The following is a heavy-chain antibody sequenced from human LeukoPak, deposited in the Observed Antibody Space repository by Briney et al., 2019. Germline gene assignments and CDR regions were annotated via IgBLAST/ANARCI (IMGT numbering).Heavy chain of an antibody. CDR2: ISGDGGST. J-gene: IGHJ4*02. V-gene: IGHV3-43*02. CDR1: GCMFHDYA. Sequence: GGALRLSCAATGCMFHDYAIHWVRQAPGKGLEWVALISGDGGSTFYADTVKGGFTISRDNSKNSLYLQMNSLRSDDTALYYRARESDSSGWYDYWGQGTVVTVSS. D-gene: IGHD6-19*01. CDR3: ARESDSSGWYDY.